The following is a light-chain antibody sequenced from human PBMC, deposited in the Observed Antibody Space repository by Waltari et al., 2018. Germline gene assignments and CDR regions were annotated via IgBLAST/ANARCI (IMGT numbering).Light chain of an antibody. CDR2: GAS. J-gene: IGKJ1*01. Sequence: EIVLTQSPGTRSLSRGERATLSCRASQSVSRWLAWYQQKPGQAPRLLIYGASSRATGIPDRFSGIGSGTDFSLTSSRLEPEDFAVYYCQKYGTLPATFGQGTKVEI. V-gene: IGKV3-20*01. CDR1: QSVSRW. CDR3: QKYGTLPAT.